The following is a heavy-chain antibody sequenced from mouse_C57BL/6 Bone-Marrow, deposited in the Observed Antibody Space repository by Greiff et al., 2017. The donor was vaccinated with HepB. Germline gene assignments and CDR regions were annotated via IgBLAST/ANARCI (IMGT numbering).Heavy chain of an antibody. CDR2: ISNGGGST. CDR1: GFTFSDYY. J-gene: IGHJ1*03. CDR3: ARQITTVPLDCYFDV. D-gene: IGHD1-1*01. V-gene: IGHV5-12*01. Sequence: EVKLVESGGGLVQPGGSLKLSCAASGFTFSDYYMYWVRQTPEKRLEWVAYISNGGGSTYYPDTVKGRFTISRDNAKNTLYLQMSRLKSEDTAMYYCARQITTVPLDCYFDVWGTGTTVTVSS.